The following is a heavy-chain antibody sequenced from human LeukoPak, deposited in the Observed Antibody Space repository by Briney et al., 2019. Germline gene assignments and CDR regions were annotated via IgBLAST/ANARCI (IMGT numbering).Heavy chain of an antibody. CDR2: ISSGSSYI. CDR1: GXTFSSYT. D-gene: IGHD3-10*01. CDR3: ASSSYYYDSGSYSPLYYFDY. Sequence: KPGGSLRLSWAASGXTFSSYTVHWVRQAPGKGLEWVSSISSGSSYIYYADSVKGRFTISRDNAKNSLYLQMNSLRAEDTAVYYCASSSYYYDSGSYSPLYYFDYWGQGTLVTVSS. V-gene: IGHV3-21*01. J-gene: IGHJ4*02.